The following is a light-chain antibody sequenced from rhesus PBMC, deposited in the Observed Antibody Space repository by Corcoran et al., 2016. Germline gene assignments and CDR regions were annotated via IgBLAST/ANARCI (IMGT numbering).Light chain of an antibody. CDR2: GPS. CDR1: QSVSSY. J-gene: IGKJ1*01. CDR3: QETSNLWT. V-gene: IGKV3-31*02. Sequence: EIVMTQSPATLSLSPGETATISCRTSQSVSSYLAWYQQKPGQAPRLLIYGPSSRATGIPDRFSGSGSGTDFTLTISSLEPEDFAVYYCQETSNLWTFGQGTKVEIK.